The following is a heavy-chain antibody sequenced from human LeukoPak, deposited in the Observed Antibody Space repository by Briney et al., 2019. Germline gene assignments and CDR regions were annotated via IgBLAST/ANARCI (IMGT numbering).Heavy chain of an antibody. V-gene: IGHV3-43*02. CDR2: TSGDGITT. CDR1: GFTFHNYA. Sequence: GGSLRLSCAASGFTFHNYAIHWVRQAPGKGLEWVSPTSGDGITTYFADSVKGRFTISRDNSKSSLFLQMNSLRTEDTALYYCARDHVYGGADYWGQGTLVTVSS. CDR3: ARDHVYGGADY. J-gene: IGHJ4*02. D-gene: IGHD5/OR15-5a*01.